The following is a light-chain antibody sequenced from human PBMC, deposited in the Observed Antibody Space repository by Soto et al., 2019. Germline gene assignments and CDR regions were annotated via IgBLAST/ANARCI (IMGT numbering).Light chain of an antibody. CDR3: QQYGTSRT. V-gene: IGKV3-20*01. J-gene: IGKJ1*01. Sequence: EIVLTPSPGTLSLSPVERATLSCRASQSVISTYLAWYQQKPGQAPRLLIYAASTRATGIPDRFSGSGSGTDFTLTISRLEPEDFAVYFCQQYGTSRTFGQGTKVDIK. CDR1: QSVISTY. CDR2: AAS.